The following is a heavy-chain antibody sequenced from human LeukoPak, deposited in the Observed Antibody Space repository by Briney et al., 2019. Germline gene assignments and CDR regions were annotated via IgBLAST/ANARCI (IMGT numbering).Heavy chain of an antibody. CDR1: GGSITNYY. Sequence: SETLSLTCIVSGGSITNYYWSWIRQPPGKGLEWIGYIYYSGSTYYNPSLKSRVTISVDTSKNQFSLKLSSVTAADTAVYYCARRTVIVVVPAAIGWFDPWGQGTLVTVSS. D-gene: IGHD2-2*01. V-gene: IGHV4-59*08. CDR3: ARRTVIVVVPAAIGWFDP. J-gene: IGHJ5*02. CDR2: IYYSGST.